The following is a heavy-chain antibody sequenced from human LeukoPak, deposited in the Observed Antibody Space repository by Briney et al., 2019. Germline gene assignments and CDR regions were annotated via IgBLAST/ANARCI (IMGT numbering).Heavy chain of an antibody. CDR2: INHSGST. D-gene: IGHD3-22*01. CDR1: GGSFSGYY. J-gene: IGHJ4*02. V-gene: IGHV4-34*01. CDR3: ARGRFDSSGYYFGPIYYFDY. Sequence: PSETLSLTCAVYGGSFSGYYWSWIRQPPGKGLEWIGEINHSGSTNYNPSLKSRVTISVDTSKNQFSLKLSSVTAADTAVYYCARGRFDSSGYYFGPIYYFDYWGQGTLVTLSS.